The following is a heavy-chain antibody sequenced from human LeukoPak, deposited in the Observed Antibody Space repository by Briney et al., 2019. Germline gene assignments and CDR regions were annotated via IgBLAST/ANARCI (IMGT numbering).Heavy chain of an antibody. CDR3: ARDLDSGGTTFRALNY. J-gene: IGHJ4*02. CDR2: ISPYNGNT. D-gene: IGHD1-14*01. Sequence: ASVKVSCKASGYTFTGYGIIWVRQAPGQGLEWMGWISPYNGNTNYAQKFQGRVTITTDTSTTTTYMELRSLRSDDTAVYYCARDLDSGGTTFRALNYWGQGTLVTVSS. CDR1: GYTFTGYG. V-gene: IGHV1-18*04.